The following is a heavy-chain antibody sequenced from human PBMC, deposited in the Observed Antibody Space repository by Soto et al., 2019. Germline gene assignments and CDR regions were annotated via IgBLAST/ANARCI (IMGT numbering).Heavy chain of an antibody. Sequence: EVQVLESGGGLVQPGGSLRLSCVVSVFPFGANAMSWVRQAPGKGLEWVSGLSNTGRRTSYADSVKGRFNISRDNSEKTVYLQMNSLRVEDTAVYYCATEMGATQGPFDTWGQGTLVTVSS. V-gene: IGHV3-23*01. D-gene: IGHD1-26*01. CDR1: VFPFGANA. J-gene: IGHJ5*02. CDR3: ATEMGATQGPFDT. CDR2: LSNTGRRT.